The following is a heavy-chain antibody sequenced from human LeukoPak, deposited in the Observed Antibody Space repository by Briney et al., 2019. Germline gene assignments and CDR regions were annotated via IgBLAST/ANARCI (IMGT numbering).Heavy chain of an antibody. J-gene: IGHJ4*02. CDR3: AREVGSGWYYFDY. CDR1: GGSISSYY. Sequence: KPSETLSLTCTVSGGSISSYYWSWIRQPPGKGLEWIGYIYYSGSPNYNPSLKSRVTISVDTSKNQFSLKLSSVTAADTAVYYCAREVGSGWYYFDYWGQGTLVTVSS. D-gene: IGHD6-19*01. CDR2: IYYSGSP. V-gene: IGHV4-59*01.